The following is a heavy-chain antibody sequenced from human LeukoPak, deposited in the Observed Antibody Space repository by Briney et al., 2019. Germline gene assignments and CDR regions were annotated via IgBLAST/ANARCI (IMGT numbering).Heavy chain of an antibody. CDR2: ISYDGSNK. Sequence: PGGSLRLSCAASGFTFSSYGMHWVRQAPGKGLEWVAVISYDGSNKYYADSVKGRFTISRDNSKNTLYLQMNSLRAEDTAVYYCAKTGSDIDDYWGQGTLVTVSS. CDR3: AKTGSDIDDY. V-gene: IGHV3-30*18. D-gene: IGHD3-9*01. CDR1: GFTFSSYG. J-gene: IGHJ4*02.